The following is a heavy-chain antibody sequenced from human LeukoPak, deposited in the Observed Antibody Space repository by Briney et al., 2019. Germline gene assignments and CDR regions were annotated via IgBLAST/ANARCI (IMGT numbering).Heavy chain of an antibody. D-gene: IGHD3-10*01. J-gene: IGHJ4*02. CDR2: IYSGGST. CDR1: GFTVSSNY. CDR3: ARAEEGGFGEFDY. V-gene: IGHV3-53*01. Sequence: PGRSLRLSCAASGFTVSSNYMSWVRQAPGKGLEWVSVIYSGGSTYYADSVKGRFTISRDNSKNTLYLQMNSLRAEDTAVYYCARAEEGGFGEFDYWGQGTLVTVSS.